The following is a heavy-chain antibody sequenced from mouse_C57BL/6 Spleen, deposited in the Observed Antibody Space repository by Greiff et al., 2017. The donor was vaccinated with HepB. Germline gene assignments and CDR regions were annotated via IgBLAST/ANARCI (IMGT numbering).Heavy chain of an antibody. CDR1: GYTFTSYW. CDR2: IYPGSGST. Sequence: QVQLQQSGAELVKPGASVKMSCKASGYTFTSYWITWVKQRPGQGLEWIGDIYPGSGSTNYNEKFKSKATLTVDTSSSTAYMQLSSLTSEDSAVYYCAREGGTTVVDAMDYWGQGTSVTVSS. CDR3: AREGGTTVVDAMDY. V-gene: IGHV1-55*01. D-gene: IGHD1-1*01. J-gene: IGHJ4*01.